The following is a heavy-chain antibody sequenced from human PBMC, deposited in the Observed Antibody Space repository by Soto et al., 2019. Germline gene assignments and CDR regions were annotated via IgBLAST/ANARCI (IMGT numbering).Heavy chain of an antibody. D-gene: IGHD3-22*01. CDR1: GGSISSSSYY. V-gene: IGHV4-39*01. Sequence: PSETLSLTCTVSGGSISSSSYYWGWIRQPPGKGLEWIGSIYYSGSTYYNPSLKSRVTISVDTSKNQFSLKLSSVSAADTAVYYCARLLRYYDSSGYYYFDYWGQGTLVTVSS. CDR3: ARLLRYYDSSGYYYFDY. J-gene: IGHJ4*02. CDR2: IYYSGST.